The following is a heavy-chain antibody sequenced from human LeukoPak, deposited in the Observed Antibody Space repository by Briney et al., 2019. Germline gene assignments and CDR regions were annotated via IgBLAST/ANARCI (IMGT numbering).Heavy chain of an antibody. J-gene: IGHJ4*02. D-gene: IGHD3-10*01. CDR3: ASSYYYGSGSYRPVYYFDY. CDR2: IKQDGSEK. Sequence: PGGSLRLSCAASGFTFSSYWMSWVRQAPGKGLEGVANIKQDGSEKYYVDSVKGRFTISRDNAKNSLYLQMNSLRAEDTAVYYCASSYYYGSGSYRPVYYFDYWGQGTLVTVSS. CDR1: GFTFSSYW. V-gene: IGHV3-7*01.